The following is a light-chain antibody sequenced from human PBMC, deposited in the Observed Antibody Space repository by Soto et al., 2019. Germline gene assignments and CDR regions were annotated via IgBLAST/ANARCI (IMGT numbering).Light chain of an antibody. J-gene: IGKJ1*01. CDR1: QSVTSNY. CDR2: GAS. Sequence: EIVLTQSPGTLSLSPGEGATLSCRASQSVTSNYLAWYQQKPGQAPRLLIYGASSRATGIPDRFSGSGSGTAFTLTISRLEPEDFAVYYCQQYGNAPRTFGQGTKVEIK. CDR3: QQYGNAPRT. V-gene: IGKV3-20*01.